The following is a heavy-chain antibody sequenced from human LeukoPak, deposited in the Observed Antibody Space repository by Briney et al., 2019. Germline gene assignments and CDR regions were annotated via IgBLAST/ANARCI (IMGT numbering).Heavy chain of an antibody. CDR2: NSGSGGST. CDR3: AKNYYGSGSTLDY. J-gene: IGHJ4*02. V-gene: IGHV3-23*01. Sequence: GGSLRLSRAASVFIFRSYAMSGVRQAGGRGLEGVSANSGSGGSTYYADSVKGRFTISRDNSKNTLYLQMDSLRAEDTAVYYCAKNYYGSGSTLDYWGQGTLVTVSS. D-gene: IGHD3-10*01. CDR1: VFIFRSYA.